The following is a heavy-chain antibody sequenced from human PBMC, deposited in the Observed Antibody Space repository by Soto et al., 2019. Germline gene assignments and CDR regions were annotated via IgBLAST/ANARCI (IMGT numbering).Heavy chain of an antibody. CDR2: IHPSGQPI. D-gene: IGHD2-8*02. J-gene: IGHJ4*02. Sequence: GGSLRLSCAVSGFTFSSSEMYWVRQAPGKGLEWISYIHPSGQPIFYADSVKGRFTISRDNANNSLCLQMSSLRAEDTAVYYCAKGSRGHCTGVTCYPFDYWGQGTLVTVSS. CDR3: AKGSRGHCTGVTCYPFDY. V-gene: IGHV3-48*03. CDR1: GFTFSSSE.